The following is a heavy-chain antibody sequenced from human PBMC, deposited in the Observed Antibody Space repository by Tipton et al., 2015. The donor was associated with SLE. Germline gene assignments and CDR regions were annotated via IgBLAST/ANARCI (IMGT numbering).Heavy chain of an antibody. CDR3: ARGSDGEYVRYFDV. CDR2: IYSSGDR. D-gene: IGHD4-17*01. V-gene: IGHV4-61*02. J-gene: IGHJ2*01. CDR1: GGSVYSGSYY. Sequence: TLSLTCTVPGGSVYSGSYYWSWIRQSAGRGLEWIGRIYSSGDRDYNPSLRSRVTMSIDASQNRVSLRLKSVSAADTAVYYCARGSDGEYVRYFDVWGPGTLVTVSS.